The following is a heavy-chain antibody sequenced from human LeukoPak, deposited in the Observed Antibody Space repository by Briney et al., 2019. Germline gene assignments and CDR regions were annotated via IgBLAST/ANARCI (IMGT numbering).Heavy chain of an antibody. D-gene: IGHD3-10*01. CDR2: IYYSAYT. V-gene: IGHV4-39*01. CDR3: ARHSWGGFRGGIDY. J-gene: IGHJ4*02. Sequence: SETLSLTCTVSGGSISSSSDYYWGWIRQPPGKGLEWIGTIYYSAYTYYTPSLKSRVTTSVDTSKNQFSLKLSSVTAADTAVYYGARHSWGGFRGGIDYWGQGTLVTVSS. CDR1: GGSISSSSDYY.